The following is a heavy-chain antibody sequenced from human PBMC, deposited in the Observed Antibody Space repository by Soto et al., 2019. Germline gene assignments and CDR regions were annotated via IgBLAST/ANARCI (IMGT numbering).Heavy chain of an antibody. CDR3: ATAPLRFLEWLIWTSPFDY. CDR2: FDPEDGET. Sequence: ASVKVSCKVSGYTLTELSMHWVRQAPRKGLEWMGGFDPEDGETIYAQKFQGRVTMTEDTSTDTAYMELSSLRPEDTAVYYCATAPLRFLEWLIWTSPFDYWGQGTQVTVSS. V-gene: IGHV1-24*01. CDR1: GYTLTELS. J-gene: IGHJ4*02. D-gene: IGHD3-3*01.